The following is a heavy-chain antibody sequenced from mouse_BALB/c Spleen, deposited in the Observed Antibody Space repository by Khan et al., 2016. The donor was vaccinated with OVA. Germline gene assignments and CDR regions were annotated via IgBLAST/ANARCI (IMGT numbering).Heavy chain of an antibody. CDR2: ISSGGSYT. CDR1: GFTFSNYA. Sequence: EVQLVESGGGLVKPGGSLKFSCAASGFTFSNYAMSWVRQTPEKRLEWVATISSGGSYTYYPASVKGRFTISRDQAKNTLYLQMSSLRSEDTAMYYCARTPGYYGSNYFDYWGQGTTLTVSS. CDR3: ARTPGYYGSNYFDY. D-gene: IGHD1-1*01. J-gene: IGHJ2*01. V-gene: IGHV5-9-3*01.